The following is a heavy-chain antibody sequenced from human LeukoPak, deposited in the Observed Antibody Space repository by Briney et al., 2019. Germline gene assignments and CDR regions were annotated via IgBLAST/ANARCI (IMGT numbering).Heavy chain of an antibody. D-gene: IGHD2-15*01. CDR2: INTNTGNP. V-gene: IGHV7-4-1*02. CDR1: GYTFTNYA. Sequence: ASVKVSCTASGYTFTNYAMNWVRQAPGQGLEWMGWINTNTGNPTYAQGFSGRCVFSLDTSVSTAYLQISSLKAEDTAVYYCARVAGYCSDGSCYPLDWGQGTLVTVSS. J-gene: IGHJ4*02. CDR3: ARVAGYCSDGSCYPLD.